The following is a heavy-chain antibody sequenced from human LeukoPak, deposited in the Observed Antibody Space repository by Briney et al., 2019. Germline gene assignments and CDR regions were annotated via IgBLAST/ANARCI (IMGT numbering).Heavy chain of an antibody. CDR1: GFTFTSYG. J-gene: IGHJ4*02. CDR3: ARIMYDFWSPRYPLALKY. D-gene: IGHD3-3*01. CDR2: ISDRSYSI. V-gene: IGHV3-48*02. Sequence: AGGSLRLSCATSGFTFTSYGMNWVRQAPGKGLQWVAHISDRSYSIYYAESVKGRFAISRDNAKKSIYLQMNSLRNEDTAVYYCARIMYDFWSPRYPLALKYWGQGTPVIVSS.